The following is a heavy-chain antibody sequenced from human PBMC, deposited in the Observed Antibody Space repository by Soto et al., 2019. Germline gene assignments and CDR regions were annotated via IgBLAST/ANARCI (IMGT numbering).Heavy chain of an antibody. J-gene: IGHJ6*02. D-gene: IGHD3-22*01. CDR2: ISYDGSNK. Sequence: PGGSLRLSCAASGFTFSSYGMHWVRQAPGKGLEWVAVISYDGSNKYYADSVKGRFTISRDNSKNTLYLQMNSLRAEDTAVYYCAKADSSMIVVVPPYYYGMDVWGQGTTVTVSS. CDR1: GFTFSSYG. CDR3: AKADSSMIVVVPPYYYGMDV. V-gene: IGHV3-30*18.